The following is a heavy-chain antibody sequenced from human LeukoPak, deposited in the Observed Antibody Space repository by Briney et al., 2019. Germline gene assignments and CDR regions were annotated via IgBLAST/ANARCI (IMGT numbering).Heavy chain of an antibody. CDR2: INPSGGST. CDR1: GYTFTSYY. Sequence: ASVKVSCKASGYTFTSYYMHWVRQAPGQGLEWMGIINPSGGSTSYAQKFQGRVTMTRDMSTSTVYMELSSLRSEDTAVYYCAREIAAAGTVDYWGQGTLVTVSS. J-gene: IGHJ4*02. D-gene: IGHD6-13*01. CDR3: AREIAAAGTVDY. V-gene: IGHV1-46*01.